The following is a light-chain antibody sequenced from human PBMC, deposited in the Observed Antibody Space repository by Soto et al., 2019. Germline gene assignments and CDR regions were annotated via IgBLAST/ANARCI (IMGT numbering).Light chain of an antibody. CDR3: SSYTSSTTSS. CDR2: DVS. V-gene: IGLV2-14*03. J-gene: IGLJ1*01. Sequence: QSVLTQPASVSGSPGQSITISCTGTSSDVGGYNYVSWYQQHPGKAPNLMIYDVSNRASGVSNRFSGSKSGNTASLTISGIQAEDEADYYCSSYTSSTTSSFGTGTTLTVL. CDR1: SSDVGGYNY.